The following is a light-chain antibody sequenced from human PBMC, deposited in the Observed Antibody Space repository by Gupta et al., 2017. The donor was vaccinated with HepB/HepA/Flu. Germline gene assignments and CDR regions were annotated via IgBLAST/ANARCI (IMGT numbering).Light chain of an antibody. CDR3: QENVGSSQSS. CDR2: GSS. J-gene: IGKJ4*01. V-gene: IGKV1-39*01. Sequence: DIQMTQSPSSLCASVGDRVTINCRSSQRISTFLNWYQHKSGKAPKLLIYGSSQLQTGVPSRFSGTGSGTNFTLTINSLQREDFATYYCQENVGSSQSSFGGGTQVEI. CDR1: QRISTF.